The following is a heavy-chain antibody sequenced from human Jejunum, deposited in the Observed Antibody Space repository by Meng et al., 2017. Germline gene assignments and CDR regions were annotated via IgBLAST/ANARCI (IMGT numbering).Heavy chain of an antibody. CDR2: IYHSGRT. J-gene: IGHJ4*02. CDR1: CDSISSTNW. Sequence: HVPLQESGPGLVKPSGTLSLPCEVSCDSISSTNWWDWLRQPPGKGLEWIGEIYHSGRTNFNPSLESRVTISVDESKNQFSLTLNSVTAADTAVYYCARGVGDIRVGFDYWGQGILVTVSS. CDR3: ARGVGDIRVGFDY. V-gene: IGHV4-4*02. D-gene: IGHD5-12*01.